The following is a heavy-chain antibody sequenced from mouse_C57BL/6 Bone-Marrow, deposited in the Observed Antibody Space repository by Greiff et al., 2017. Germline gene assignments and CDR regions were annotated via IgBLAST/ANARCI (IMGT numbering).Heavy chain of an antibody. V-gene: IGHV1-80*01. J-gene: IGHJ2*01. CDR3: ARFGNSYYFDY. D-gene: IGHD2-1*01. CDR2: IYPGDGDT. CDR1: GYAFSSYW. Sequence: QVQLQQSGAELVKPGASVKISCKASGYAFSSYWVNWVKQRPGKGLEWIGQIYPGDGDTNYNGKFKGKATLTADKSSSTAYMQLSSLTSEDSAVDFCARFGNSYYFDYWGQGTTLTVSS.